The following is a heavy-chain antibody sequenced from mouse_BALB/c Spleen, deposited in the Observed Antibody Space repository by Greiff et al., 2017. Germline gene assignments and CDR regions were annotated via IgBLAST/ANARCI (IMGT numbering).Heavy chain of an antibody. CDR2: IDPENGDT. V-gene: IGHV14-4*02. J-gene: IGHJ4*01. Sequence: EVKLQQSGAELVRSGASVKLSCTASGFNIKDYYMHWVKQRPEQGLEWIGWIDPENGDTEYAPKFQGKATMTADTSSNTAYLQLSSLTSEDTAVYYCNAYGNYDAMDYWGQGTSVTVSS. CDR3: NAYGNYDAMDY. CDR1: GFNIKDYY. D-gene: IGHD2-1*01.